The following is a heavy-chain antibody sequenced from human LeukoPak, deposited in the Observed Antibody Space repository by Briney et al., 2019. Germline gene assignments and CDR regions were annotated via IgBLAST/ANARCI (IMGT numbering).Heavy chain of an antibody. J-gene: IGHJ3*02. V-gene: IGHV5-10-1*01. CDR3: ARQVYDILTSDI. CDR2: IDPSDSYT. CDR1: GYSFTNYW. Sequence: GESLKISFKGSGYSFTNYWITWVRPMPGKGLEWMGRIDPSDSYTNYSPSFQGHVTMSVDKSISTAYLQWSSLRASDTAMYYCARQVYDILTSDIWGQGTMVTVSS. D-gene: IGHD3-9*01.